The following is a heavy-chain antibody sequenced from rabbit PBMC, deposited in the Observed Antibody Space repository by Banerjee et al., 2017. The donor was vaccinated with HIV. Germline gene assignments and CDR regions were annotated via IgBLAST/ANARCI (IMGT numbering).Heavy chain of an antibody. CDR1: GFDFSSYG. CDR2: IYAGSSGTT. Sequence: QEQLVESGGGLVQPGGSLKLSCKASGFDFSSYGVSWVRQAPGKGLEWIGCIYAGSSGTTYYASWAKGRFTISKTSSTTVTLQMTSLTAADTATYFCARSSAGNGGYAYVEYFKLWGPGTLVTVS. V-gene: IGHV1S45*01. CDR3: ARSSAGNGGYAYVEYFKL. D-gene: IGHD6-1*01. J-gene: IGHJ4*01.